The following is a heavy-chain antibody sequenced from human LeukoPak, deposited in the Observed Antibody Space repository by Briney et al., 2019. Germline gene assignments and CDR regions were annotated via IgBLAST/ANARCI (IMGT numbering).Heavy chain of an antibody. Sequence: GGSLRLSCAASGFTFSSNSMTWVRQTPGKGLEWVSGISGSGDSTFYADSVKGRFTISRDNSRNTLYLEMSSLRPEDTAVYYCTKWSGFGDDWGQGTLVTVSS. D-gene: IGHD3-10*01. CDR2: ISGSGDST. CDR1: GFTFSSNS. J-gene: IGHJ4*02. CDR3: TKWSGFGDD. V-gene: IGHV3-23*01.